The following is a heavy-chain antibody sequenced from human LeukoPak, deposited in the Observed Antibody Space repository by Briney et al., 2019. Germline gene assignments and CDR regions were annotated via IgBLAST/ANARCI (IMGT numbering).Heavy chain of an antibody. D-gene: IGHD5-12*01. Sequence: GGSLRLSCAASGFTFSSYSMNWLRQAPGKGLEWVSVIYSGRSTYYADSVKGRFTISRDNSKNTLYLQMNSLRAEDTAVYYCARCVDYLDYWGQGTLVTVSS. CDR3: ARCVDYLDY. CDR2: IYSGRST. V-gene: IGHV3-66*01. CDR1: GFTFSSYS. J-gene: IGHJ4*02.